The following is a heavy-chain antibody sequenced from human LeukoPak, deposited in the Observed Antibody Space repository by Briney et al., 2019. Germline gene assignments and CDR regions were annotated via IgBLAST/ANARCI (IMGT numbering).Heavy chain of an antibody. CDR3: ARQSSGSTYYDSSGYYFIDH. CDR1: GASFSSISYP. J-gene: IGHJ4*02. Sequence: PSETLSLTCTVSGASFSSISYPWGWIRQPPGKGLEWIGIIYYSGSTYYNPSLKSRVTISVDTSKNQFTLKLSSVTAADTAVYYCARQSSGSTYYDSSGYYFIDHWGQGTLVTVSS. D-gene: IGHD3-22*01. V-gene: IGHV4-39*01. CDR2: IYYSGST.